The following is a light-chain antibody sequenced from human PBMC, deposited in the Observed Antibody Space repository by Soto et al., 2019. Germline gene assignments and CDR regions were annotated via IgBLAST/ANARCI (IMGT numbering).Light chain of an antibody. CDR1: QSISSW. CDR3: QHYNTYSPVT. CDR2: EAS. J-gene: IGKJ4*01. V-gene: IGKV1-5*01. Sequence: DIQRPQSPSTLSASLGDRVSITCRSSQSISSWLAWYQQKPGKAPKLLIYEASRLESGVPSRFSGSGSGTEFTLTISSLQPDDFATYYCQHYNTYSPVTFGGGTKVDIK.